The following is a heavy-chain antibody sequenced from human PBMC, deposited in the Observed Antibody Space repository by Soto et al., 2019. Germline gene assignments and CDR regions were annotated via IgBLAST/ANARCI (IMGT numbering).Heavy chain of an antibody. D-gene: IGHD3-16*02. V-gene: IGHV3-23*01. J-gene: IGHJ6*02. CDR2: ISGNGGST. CDR3: ANPLRGESYRYYYFHNGMDV. CDR1: GFTFSSYT. Sequence: EVQLLESGGGLVQPGGSLRLSCVASGFTFSSYTMNWVRQAPGKGLEWVSGISGNGGSTYYADSVKGRFTISRDNSKNTLYLQMNSLRVEDTAVYYCANPLRGESYRYYYFHNGMDVWGQGTTVTVSS.